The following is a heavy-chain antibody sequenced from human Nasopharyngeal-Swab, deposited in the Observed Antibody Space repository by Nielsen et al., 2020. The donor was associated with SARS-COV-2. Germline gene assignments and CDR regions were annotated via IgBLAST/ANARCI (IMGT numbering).Heavy chain of an antibody. J-gene: IGHJ4*02. Sequence: GESLKISCAASGFTFSSYSMNWVRQAPGKGLEWVSYISSSSSTIYYADSVKGRFTISRDNAKNSLYLQMNSLRAEDTAVYYCARGRSSHFDYWGQGTLVTVSS. CDR3: ARGRSSHFDY. D-gene: IGHD6-6*01. CDR1: GFTFSSYS. V-gene: IGHV3-48*01. CDR2: ISSSSSTI.